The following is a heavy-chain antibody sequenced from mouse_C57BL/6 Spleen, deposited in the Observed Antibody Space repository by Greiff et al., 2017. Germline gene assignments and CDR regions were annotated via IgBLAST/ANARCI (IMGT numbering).Heavy chain of an antibody. CDR2: IYPRSGNT. V-gene: IGHV1-81*01. Sequence: VQLQQSGAELARPGASVKLSCKASGYTFTSYGISWVKQRTGQGLEWIGEIYPRSGNTYYNEKFKGKATLTADKSSSTAYMELRSLTSEDSAVYFCARGIYYDYEDFDYWGQGTTLTVSS. CDR3: ARGIYYDYEDFDY. J-gene: IGHJ2*01. CDR1: GYTFTSYG. D-gene: IGHD2-4*01.